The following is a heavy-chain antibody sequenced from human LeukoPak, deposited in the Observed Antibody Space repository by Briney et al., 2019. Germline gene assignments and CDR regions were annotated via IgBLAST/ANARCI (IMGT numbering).Heavy chain of an antibody. CDR2: INPNSGGT. V-gene: IGHV1-2*02. Sequence: ASVKVSCKASGYTFTGYYMHWVRQAPGQGLEWMGWINPNSGGTNYAQKFQGRVTMTRDTSISIAYMELSRLRSDDTAVYYCARDLYYYDSSGYYPWGQGTLVTVSS. J-gene: IGHJ5*02. D-gene: IGHD3-22*01. CDR3: ARDLYYYDSSGYYP. CDR1: GYTFTGYY.